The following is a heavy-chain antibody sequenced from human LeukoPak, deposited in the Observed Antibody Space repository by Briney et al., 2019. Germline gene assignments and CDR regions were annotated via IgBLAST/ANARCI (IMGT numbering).Heavy chain of an antibody. Sequence: GGSLRLSCAASGFTFSSYWMSWVRQAPGKGLEWVANIKQDGSEKYYVDSVKGRFTISRDNAKNSLCLQMNSLRAEDTAVYYCARAIGSYFGWDAGVGAFDIWGQGTMVTVSS. D-gene: IGHD1-26*01. CDR3: ARAIGSYFGWDAGVGAFDI. CDR1: GFTFSSYW. V-gene: IGHV3-7*01. CDR2: IKQDGSEK. J-gene: IGHJ3*02.